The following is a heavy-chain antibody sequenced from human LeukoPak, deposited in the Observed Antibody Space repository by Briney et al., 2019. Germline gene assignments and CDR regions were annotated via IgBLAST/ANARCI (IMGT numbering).Heavy chain of an antibody. D-gene: IGHD4-11*01. CDR1: GGSINSYY. Sequence: SETLSLTCTVSGGSINSYYWSWIRQPAGKGLEWIGRIYSSGSANYNPSLRSRVTMSVDMSKKQFSLKLTSVTAADTAVYYCARQRGTTVTTYQVNWGQGTLVTVSS. CDR2: IYSSGSA. CDR3: ARQRGTTVTTYQVN. V-gene: IGHV4-4*07. J-gene: IGHJ4*02.